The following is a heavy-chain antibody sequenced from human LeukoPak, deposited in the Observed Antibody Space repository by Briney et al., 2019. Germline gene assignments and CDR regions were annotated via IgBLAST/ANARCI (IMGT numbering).Heavy chain of an antibody. D-gene: IGHD6-19*01. CDR2: ISGSGGST. V-gene: IGHV3-23*01. CDR3: AKERESSGWYEGGFDY. J-gene: IGHJ4*02. CDR1: GVTFSSYA. Sequence: GGSLRLSCAASGVTFSSYAVSWVRQAPGKGLEWVSAISGSGGSTYYADSVKGRFTISRDNSKNTLYLQMNSLRAEDTAVYYCAKERESSGWYEGGFDYWGQGTLVTVSS.